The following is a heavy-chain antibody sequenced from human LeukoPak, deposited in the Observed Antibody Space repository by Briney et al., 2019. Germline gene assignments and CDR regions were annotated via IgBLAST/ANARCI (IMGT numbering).Heavy chain of an antibody. V-gene: IGHV1-69*02. Sequence: SVKVSCKASGGTFSSYTISWVRQAPGQGLEWMGRIIPILGIANYAQKFQGRVTITADKSTSTAYMELSSLRSEDTAVYYCPRGQRWEPYYFDYWGQGTLVAVSS. CDR2: IIPILGIA. J-gene: IGHJ4*02. CDR1: GGTFSSYT. CDR3: PRGQRWEPYYFDY. D-gene: IGHD4-23*01.